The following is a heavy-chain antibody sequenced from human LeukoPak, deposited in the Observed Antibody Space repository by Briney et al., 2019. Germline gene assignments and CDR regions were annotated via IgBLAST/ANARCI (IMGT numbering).Heavy chain of an antibody. CDR1: GYTFTSYY. J-gene: IGHJ5*02. D-gene: IGHD3-22*01. CDR2: INPSGGST. V-gene: IGHV1-46*01. Sequence: ASVKVSCKASGYTFTSYYMHWVRQAPGQGLEWMGIINPSGGSTSYAQKFQGRVTMTRDMSTSTVYMELSSLRSEDTAVYYCARDLAIQRITMIDGGWNWFDPWGQGTLVTVSS. CDR3: ARDLAIQRITMIDGGWNWFDP.